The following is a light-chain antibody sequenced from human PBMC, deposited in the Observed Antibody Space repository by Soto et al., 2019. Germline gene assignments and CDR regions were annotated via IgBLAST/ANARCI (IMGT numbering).Light chain of an antibody. CDR1: QSVSSY. CDR3: QQRSNWGIT. J-gene: IGKJ3*01. V-gene: IGKV3-11*01. Sequence: EIVLTQSPATLSLSPGERATLSCRASQSVSSYLAWYQHKPGQAPRLLIYDASNRASGIPARFSGSGSGTDFTLTISSLEPEDFGVYYCQQRSNWGITFGPGTKVDIK. CDR2: DAS.